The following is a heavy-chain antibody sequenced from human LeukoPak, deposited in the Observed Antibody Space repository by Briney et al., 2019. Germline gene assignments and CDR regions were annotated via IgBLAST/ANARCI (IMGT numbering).Heavy chain of an antibody. J-gene: IGHJ4*02. CDR3: ARDRPTVTTLLDY. Sequence: PGGSLRLSCEASGFTFTTYSMTWVRQAPGKGLEWVSIISSGSSAIFSADSVKGRFTISRDNAKNSLYLQMNSLRAEDTAVYYCARDRPTVTTLLDYWGQGTLVTVSS. CDR1: GFTFTTYS. CDR2: ISSGSSAI. D-gene: IGHD4-17*01. V-gene: IGHV3-21*01.